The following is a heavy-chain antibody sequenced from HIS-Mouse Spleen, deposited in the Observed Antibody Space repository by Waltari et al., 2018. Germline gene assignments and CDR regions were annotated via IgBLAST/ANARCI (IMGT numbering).Heavy chain of an antibody. CDR1: GYPFTGYH. D-gene: IGHD6-13*01. CDR3: ARGDIAAAGTGFY. CDR2: INPTSGCT. Sequence: QVQLVPSGAEVKKPGASVKVPCKASGYPFTGYHMHWVLQATGQGLEWKGWINPTSGCTNNAQKCQGRVTMTRDTSISPAYMERSRLGSDDTAVYYCARGDIAAAGTGFYWGQGTLVTVSS. J-gene: IGHJ4*02. V-gene: IGHV1-2*02.